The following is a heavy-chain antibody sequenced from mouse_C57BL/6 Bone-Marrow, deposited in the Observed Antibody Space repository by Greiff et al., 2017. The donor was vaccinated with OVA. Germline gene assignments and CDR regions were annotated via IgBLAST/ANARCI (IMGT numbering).Heavy chain of an antibody. CDR1: GYTFTSYD. CDR3: ARWGLMATTEGLDY. J-gene: IGHJ2*01. V-gene: IGHV1-85*01. Sequence: QVQLKQSGPELVKPGASVKLSCKASGYTFTSYDINWVKQRPGQGLEWIGWIYPRDGSTKYNEKFKGKATLTVDTSSSTAYMELHSLTSEDSAVYFCARWGLMATTEGLDYWGQGTTLTVSS. CDR2: IYPRDGST. D-gene: IGHD2-2*01.